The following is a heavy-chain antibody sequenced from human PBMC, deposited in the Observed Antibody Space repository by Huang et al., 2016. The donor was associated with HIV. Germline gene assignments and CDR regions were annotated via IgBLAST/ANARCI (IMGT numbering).Heavy chain of an antibody. CDR1: GFTFSTAW. CDR3: TTFGYTKGYWDYYYYYMDV. CDR2: IKSKADGGTT. V-gene: IGHV3-15*01. D-gene: IGHD3-22*01. J-gene: IGHJ6*03. Sequence: EVQLVESGGGLVKPGGSLRLSCAASGFTFSTAWMTWVRQAPGKGLECVARIKSKADGGTTDYAEPVRVRFTISRDDSKNTLYLQMNSLKTEDTAVYYCTTFGYTKGYWDYYYYYMDVWGKGTTVTVSS.